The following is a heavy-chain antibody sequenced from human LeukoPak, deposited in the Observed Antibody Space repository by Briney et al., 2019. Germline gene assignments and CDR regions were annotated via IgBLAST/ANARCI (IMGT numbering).Heavy chain of an antibody. CDR3: ARDEHSSGYHYDPEYFQH. D-gene: IGHD3-22*01. V-gene: IGHV3-21*01. J-gene: IGHJ1*01. Sequence: KPGGSLRLSCTASGFTFSSYSMNWVRQAPGKGLEWVSSISSSSSYIYYADSVKGRFTISRDNAKNSMYLQMNSLRAEDTAVYYCARDEHSSGYHYDPEYFQHWGQGTLVTVSS. CDR1: GFTFSSYS. CDR2: ISSSSSYI.